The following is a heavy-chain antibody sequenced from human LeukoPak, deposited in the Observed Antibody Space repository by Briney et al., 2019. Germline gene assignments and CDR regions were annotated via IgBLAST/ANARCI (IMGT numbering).Heavy chain of an antibody. CDR3: ARGRASPTYYDFWSGYYY. V-gene: IGHV4-59*12. CDR2: VYNSGDT. Sequence: PSETLSLTCTVSGGSTSSDYWSWIRQSPGKGLEWVGYVYNSGDTGKNPSLKSRVTILLDTSKNQCSLKLSSVTAADTAVYYCARGRASPTYYDFWSGYYYWGQGTLVTVSS. J-gene: IGHJ4*02. CDR1: GGSTSSDY. D-gene: IGHD3-3*01.